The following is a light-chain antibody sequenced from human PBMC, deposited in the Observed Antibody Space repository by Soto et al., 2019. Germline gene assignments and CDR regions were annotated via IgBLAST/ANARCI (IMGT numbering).Light chain of an antibody. V-gene: IGKV3-15*01. J-gene: IGKJ1*01. CDR3: QQYNEWPRA. CDR1: RSVSIN. Sequence: EIVLTQSPHTLSVSPGERATLSCRASRSVSINLAWYQQKTGQAPRLLIYGASTRATGIPARFSGSGSGTEFTLTISSLQSEDFAVYYCQQYNEWPRAFGQGTKVDI. CDR2: GAS.